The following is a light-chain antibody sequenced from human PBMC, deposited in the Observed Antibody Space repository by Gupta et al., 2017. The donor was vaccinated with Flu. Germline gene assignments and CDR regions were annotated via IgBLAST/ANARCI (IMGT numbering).Light chain of an antibody. CDR2: DDI. Sequence: SYVLAQPPSVSVAPGPTARITCGGNKIGSKSVHWYQQKPSQAPALVVSDDINRPSGIPERFSGSNSGNTATLTISRVEAGDGADYYCQVWDSSSDHVVFGGGTKLTVL. CDR1: KIGSKS. J-gene: IGLJ2*01. V-gene: IGLV3-21*02. CDR3: QVWDSSSDHVV.